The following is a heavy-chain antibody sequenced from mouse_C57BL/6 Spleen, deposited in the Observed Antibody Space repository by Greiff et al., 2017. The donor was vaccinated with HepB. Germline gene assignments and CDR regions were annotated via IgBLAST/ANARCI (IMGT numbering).Heavy chain of an antibody. V-gene: IGHV7-3*01. CDR2: IRNKANGYTT. J-gene: IGHJ2*01. CDR1: GFTFTDYY. D-gene: IGHD1-1*01. Sequence: EVKLVESGGGLVQPGGSLSLSCAASGFTFTDYYMSWVRQPPGKALEWLGFIRNKANGYTTEYSASVKGRFTISRNNSQSILYLQMNALRAEDSATYYCARERSYYFDYWGQGTTLTVSS. CDR3: ARERSYYFDY.